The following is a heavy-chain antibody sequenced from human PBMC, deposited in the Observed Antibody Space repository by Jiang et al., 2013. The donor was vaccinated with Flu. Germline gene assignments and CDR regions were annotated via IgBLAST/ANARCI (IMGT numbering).Heavy chain of an antibody. CDR1: GGSISSGGYF. CDR2: IYYSGST. J-gene: IGHJ4*02. Sequence: GPGLVKPSQTLSLTCTVSGGSISSGGYFWSWIRQHPGKGLEWIGYIYYSGSTYYNPSLKSRVTISLDTSKNQFSLNLSSVTAADTAVYYCARDLTAGGYPTYYFDYWGQGTLVTVSS. CDR3: ARDLTAGGYPTYYFDY. V-gene: IGHV4-31*03. D-gene: IGHD3-22*01.